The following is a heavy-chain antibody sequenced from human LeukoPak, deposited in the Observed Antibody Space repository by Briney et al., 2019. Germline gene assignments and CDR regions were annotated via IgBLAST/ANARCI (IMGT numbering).Heavy chain of an antibody. J-gene: IGHJ6*02. D-gene: IGHD3-10*01. V-gene: IGHV1-46*01. CDR2: INPSGGST. Sequence: AASVKVSCKASGYTFTSYYMHWVRQAPGQGLEWMGIINPSGGSTSYAQKFQGRVTMTRDTSTSTVYMELSSLRSEDTAVYYCARDRLSITMVRGVKYYYGMDVWGQGTTVTVSS. CDR3: ARDRLSITMVRGVKYYYGMDV. CDR1: GYTFTSYY.